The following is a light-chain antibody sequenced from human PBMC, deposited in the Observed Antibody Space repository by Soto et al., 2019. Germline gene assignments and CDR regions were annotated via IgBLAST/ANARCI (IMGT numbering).Light chain of an antibody. CDR1: QSVDSY. V-gene: IGKV3-11*01. CDR2: DAF. CDR3: QQRSNWPRT. J-gene: IGKJ1*01. Sequence: DIVLTQSPATLSLSPGERDTLSCRASQSVDSYLAWYQHKPGQAPRLLIYDAFNRATGIPARFSGSGSGTDFTLTISSREPEDFAVYYCQQRSNWPRTFGQGTKLEIK.